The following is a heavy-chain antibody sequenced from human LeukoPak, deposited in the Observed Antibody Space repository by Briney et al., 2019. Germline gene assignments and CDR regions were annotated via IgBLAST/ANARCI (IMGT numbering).Heavy chain of an antibody. CDR2: ISSSGSTI. D-gene: IGHD6-13*01. CDR1: GFSFSSSA. V-gene: IGHV3-48*03. CDR3: ARRGIAAAGPDY. J-gene: IGHJ4*02. Sequence: GGSLRLSCAASGFSFSSSAMSWVRQAPGKGLEWVSYISSSGSTIYYADSVKGRFTISRDNAKNSLYLQMNSLRAEDTAVYYCARRGIAAAGPDYWGQGTLVTVSS.